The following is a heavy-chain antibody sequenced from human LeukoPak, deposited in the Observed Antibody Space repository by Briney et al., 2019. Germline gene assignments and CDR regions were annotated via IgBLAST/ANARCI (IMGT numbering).Heavy chain of an antibody. CDR2: ISYDGSNK. Sequence: GGSLRLSCAASGFTFSSYAMHWVRQAPGKGLEWVAVISYDGSNKYYADSVKGRFTISRDNSKNTLYLQMNSLRAEDTAVYYCARDQLESGWYPPYYFDYWGQGTLVTFSS. CDR3: ARDQLESGWYPPYYFDY. V-gene: IGHV3-30*04. D-gene: IGHD6-19*01. CDR1: GFTFSSYA. J-gene: IGHJ4*02.